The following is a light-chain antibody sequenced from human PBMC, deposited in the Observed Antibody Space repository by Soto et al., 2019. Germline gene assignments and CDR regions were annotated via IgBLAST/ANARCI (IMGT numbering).Light chain of an antibody. CDR2: DAS. J-gene: IGKJ1*01. CDR1: QSVSSNY. V-gene: IGKV3-20*01. Sequence: EIVLTQSPGTLCLARLERGTLSGSPSQSVSSNYLAWYKQRPGQAPRLLIYDASSRDTGVPDRFSGSGSGTDFTINISRLEPEDFAIYSCHQYGGSPGTLGQGTKVDIK. CDR3: HQYGGSPGT.